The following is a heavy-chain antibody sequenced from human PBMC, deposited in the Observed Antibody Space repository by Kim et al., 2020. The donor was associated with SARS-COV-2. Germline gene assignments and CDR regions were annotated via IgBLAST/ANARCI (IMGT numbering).Heavy chain of an antibody. CDR1: GYTFTSYA. CDR2: INAGNGNT. J-gene: IGHJ4*02. CDR3: ARGHRLLWFGELLTFDY. D-gene: IGHD3-10*01. V-gene: IGHV1-3*01. Sequence: ASVKVSCKASGYTFTSYAMHWVRQAPGQRLEWMGWINAGNGNTKYSQKFQGRVTITRDTSASTAYMELSSLRSEDTAVYYCARGHRLLWFGELLTFDYWGQGTLVTVSS.